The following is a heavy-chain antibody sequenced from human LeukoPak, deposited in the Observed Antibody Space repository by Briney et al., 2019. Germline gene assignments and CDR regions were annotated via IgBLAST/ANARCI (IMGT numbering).Heavy chain of an antibody. Sequence: ASVKVSCKASGYTFTSYGISWVRQAPGQGLEWMGWISAYNGNTNYAQKLQGRVTMTTDTSTSTAYMELRSLRSDDTAVYYCARDLYSNYDSGSNWFDPWGQGTLVTVSS. CDR3: ARDLYSNYDSGSNWFDP. CDR1: GYTFTSYG. CDR2: ISAYNGNT. V-gene: IGHV1-18*01. D-gene: IGHD4-11*01. J-gene: IGHJ5*02.